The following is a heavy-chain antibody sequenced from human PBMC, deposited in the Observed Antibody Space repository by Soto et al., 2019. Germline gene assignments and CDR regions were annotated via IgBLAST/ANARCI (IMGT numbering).Heavy chain of an antibody. CDR2: VYHTGDT. Sequence: PSQTLSLTCGVSGGTVASSHWWSWVRHTPGRGLELIGNVYHTGDTNFNPSLQSRVTFSVDNSNNQFSLRLTSVTAADTAVYFCAREIVTAGGNNYFDPWGPGTLVTVSS. D-gene: IGHD2-21*02. CDR3: AREIVTAGGNNYFDP. J-gene: IGHJ5*02. CDR1: GGTVASSHW. V-gene: IGHV4-4*02.